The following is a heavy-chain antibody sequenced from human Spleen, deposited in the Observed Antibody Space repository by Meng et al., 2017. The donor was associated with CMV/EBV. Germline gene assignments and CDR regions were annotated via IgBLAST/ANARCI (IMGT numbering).Heavy chain of an antibody. CDR3: ARGDSSTTWLVFDF. J-gene: IGHJ5*01. CDR2: ILGTGAT. CDR1: GFTFNNYA. V-gene: IGHV3-23*01. D-gene: IGHD6-13*01. Sequence: LKISCSASGFTFNNYAMTWVRQAPGKGLEWVSTILGTGATYYADYVKGRFTISRDDSRNTLFLQMNSLRDEDTAVFYCARGDSSTTWLVFDFWGLGTLVTVSS.